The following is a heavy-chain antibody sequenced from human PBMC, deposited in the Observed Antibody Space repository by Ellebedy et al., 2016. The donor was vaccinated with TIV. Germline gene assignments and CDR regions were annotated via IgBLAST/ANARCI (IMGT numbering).Heavy chain of an antibody. J-gene: IGHJ5*02. D-gene: IGHD5-18*01. V-gene: IGHV4-59*01. Sequence: SETLSLXCTVSGGSISSYYWSWIRQPPGKGLEWIGYIYYSGSTNYNPSLKSRVTISVDTSKNQFSLKLSSVTAADTAVYYCYGLQLWPNTNWFDPWGQGTLVTVSS. CDR3: YGLQLWPNTNWFDP. CDR1: GGSISSYY. CDR2: IYYSGST.